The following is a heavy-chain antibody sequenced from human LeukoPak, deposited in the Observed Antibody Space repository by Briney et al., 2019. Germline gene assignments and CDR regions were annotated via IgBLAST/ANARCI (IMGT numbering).Heavy chain of an antibody. Sequence: PGGSLRLSCAASGFTFSNYGMHWVRQAPGKGLQWVSFIRYDGNNKYYTDSVKGRFTISRDNSKNTLYLQMNSLRAEDTAVYYCAKDGDSSGYYYRGLDYWGQGTLVTVSS. V-gene: IGHV3-30*02. CDR2: IRYDGNNK. J-gene: IGHJ4*02. D-gene: IGHD3-22*01. CDR1: GFTFSNYG. CDR3: AKDGDSSGYYYRGLDY.